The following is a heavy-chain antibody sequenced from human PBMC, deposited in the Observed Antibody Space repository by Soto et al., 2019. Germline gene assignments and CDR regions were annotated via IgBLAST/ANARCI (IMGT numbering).Heavy chain of an antibody. D-gene: IGHD3-3*01. CDR1: GFTFSSYG. CDR2: ISYDGSNK. Sequence: HPGGSLRLSCAASGFTFSSYGMHWVRQAPGKGLEWVAVISYDGSNKYYADSVKGRFTISRDNSKNTLYLQMNSLRAEDTAVYYCAKDDWSGSYDYWGQGTLVTVSS. CDR3: AKDDWSGSYDY. V-gene: IGHV3-30*18. J-gene: IGHJ4*02.